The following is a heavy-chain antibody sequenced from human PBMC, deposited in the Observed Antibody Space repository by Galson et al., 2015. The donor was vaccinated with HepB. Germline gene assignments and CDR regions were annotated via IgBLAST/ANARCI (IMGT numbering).Heavy chain of an antibody. CDR3: ARDRLDYYFDY. V-gene: IGHV3-30-3*01. Sequence: SLRLSCAASGFTFSNYAMHWVRQAPGKGLEWVAFISFDGSNQQYADSVKGRFTISRDISKNSLFLQMKSLRAEDTAVYYCARDRLDYYFDYWGQGTLVTVSS. CDR2: ISFDGSNQ. J-gene: IGHJ4*02. D-gene: IGHD6-25*01. CDR1: GFTFSNYA.